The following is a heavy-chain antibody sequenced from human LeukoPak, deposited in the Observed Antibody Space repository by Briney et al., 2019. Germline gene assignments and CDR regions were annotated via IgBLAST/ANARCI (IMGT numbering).Heavy chain of an antibody. CDR3: ATVYYDSSAYGDLDS. Sequence: GGSLRLSCAASGFTFSTHWMSWVRQAPGKGLEWVTNINPDGSEQHYVDSVMGRFIISRDNAKNSLYLQMNSLRAEDTAVYHCATVYYDSSAYGDLDSWGQGTPVTVSS. D-gene: IGHD3-22*01. V-gene: IGHV3-7*01. CDR1: GFTFSTHW. CDR2: INPDGSEQ. J-gene: IGHJ4*02.